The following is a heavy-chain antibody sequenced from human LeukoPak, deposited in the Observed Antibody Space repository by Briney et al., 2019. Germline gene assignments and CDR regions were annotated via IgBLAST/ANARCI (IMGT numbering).Heavy chain of an antibody. CDR1: GFTFSSYA. V-gene: IGHV3-30*04. CDR3: ARDYGIVGATEDY. CDR2: ISYDGSNK. D-gene: IGHD1-26*01. Sequence: GGSLRLSCAASGFTFSSYAMSWVRQAPGKGLEWVAVISYDGSNKYYADSVKGRFTISRDNSKNTLYLQMNSLRAEDTAVYYCARDYGIVGATEDYWGQGTLVTVSS. J-gene: IGHJ4*02.